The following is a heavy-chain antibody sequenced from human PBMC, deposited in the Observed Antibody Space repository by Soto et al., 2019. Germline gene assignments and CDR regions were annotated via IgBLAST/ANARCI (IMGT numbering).Heavy chain of an antibody. V-gene: IGHV3-30-3*01. J-gene: IGHJ3*02. CDR3: ARETGDSSGYYVTTDAFDI. D-gene: IGHD3-22*01. CDR1: GFTFSSYA. CDR2: ISYDGSNK. Sequence: ESGGGVVQPGRSLRLSCAASGFTFSSYAMHWVRQAPGKGLEWVAVISYDGSNKYYADSVKGRFTISRDNSKNTLYLQMNSLRAEDTAVYYCARETGDSSGYYVTTDAFDIWGQGTMVTVSS.